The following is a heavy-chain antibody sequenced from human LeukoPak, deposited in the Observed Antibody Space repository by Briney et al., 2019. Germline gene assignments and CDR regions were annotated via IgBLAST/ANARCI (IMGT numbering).Heavy chain of an antibody. V-gene: IGHV4-59*08. J-gene: IGHJ4*02. Sequence: PSETLSLTCTVSGGSISSYYRSWIRQPPGKGLEWIGYIHYSGSTNYNPSLKSRVTLSVDTSKNQFSLKLSSVTAADTAVYYCARSASSHSSSSPFDYWGQGTLVTVSS. D-gene: IGHD6-6*01. CDR2: IHYSGST. CDR3: ARSASSHSSSSPFDY. CDR1: GGSISSYY.